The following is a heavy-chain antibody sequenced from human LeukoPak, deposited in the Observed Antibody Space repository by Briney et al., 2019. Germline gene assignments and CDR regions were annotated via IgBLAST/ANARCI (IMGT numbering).Heavy chain of an antibody. CDR2: IKPGGSEK. CDR1: GFTFSDYW. CDR3: ARVEGIEVAGECDY. J-gene: IGHJ4*02. D-gene: IGHD6-19*01. Sequence: GGSLRLSCAASGFTFSDYWMSWVRQAPGKGLEWVANIKPGGSEKYYVESVKGRFTISRDNAKNSLYLQMNSLRAEDTAVYYCARVEGIEVAGECDYWGQGTLVTVSS. V-gene: IGHV3-7*01.